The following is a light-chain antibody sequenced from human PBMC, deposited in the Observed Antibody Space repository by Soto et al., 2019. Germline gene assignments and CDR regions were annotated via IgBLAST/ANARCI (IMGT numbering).Light chain of an antibody. CDR2: GAS. CDR3: QQYGSSPRT. Sequence: EIVLTQSPGTLSLSPGGRATLSCRASQTVSSTYLAWYQQKPGQAPRLLIYGASSRATGIPDRFSGSGSGTDFTLTISRLEPEDFAVYYCQQYGSSPRTFGQGTNVEIK. CDR1: QTVSSTY. J-gene: IGKJ1*01. V-gene: IGKV3-20*01.